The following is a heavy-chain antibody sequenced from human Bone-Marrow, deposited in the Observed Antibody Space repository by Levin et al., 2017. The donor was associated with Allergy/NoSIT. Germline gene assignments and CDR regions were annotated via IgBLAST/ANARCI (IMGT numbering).Heavy chain of an antibody. CDR1: GGSINGFW. J-gene: IGHJ5*02. CDR3: ARVGGRKYDGDWYLWLDP. CDR2: IYSDGNT. D-gene: IGHD2-21*01. V-gene: IGHV4-4*07. Sequence: AGGSLRLSCTVSGGSINGFWWSWIRQSAEEGLQWIGRIYSDGNTDANPSLNSRVTMSVDTSKKQVSLYLNSVTAADTAVYYCARVGGRKYDGDWYLWLDPWGQGTQVTVSS.